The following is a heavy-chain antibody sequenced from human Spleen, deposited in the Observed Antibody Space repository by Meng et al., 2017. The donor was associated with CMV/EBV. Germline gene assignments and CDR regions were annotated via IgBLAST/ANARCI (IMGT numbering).Heavy chain of an antibody. J-gene: IGHJ5*02. D-gene: IGHD6-13*01. CDR1: GGSFSGYY. V-gene: IGHV4-34*01. CDR2: INHSGST. CDR3: TRAAAGYWFDP. Sequence: QVHLQQLGAGLLKPSETLSLTCAVYGGSFSGYYWSWIRQPPGKGLEWIGEINHSGSTNYNPSLKSRVTISVDTSKNQFSLKLSSVTAADTAVYYCTRAAAGYWFDPWGQGTLVTVSS.